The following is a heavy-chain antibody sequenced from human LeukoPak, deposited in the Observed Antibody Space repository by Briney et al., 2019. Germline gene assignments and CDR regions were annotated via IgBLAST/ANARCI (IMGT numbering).Heavy chain of an antibody. CDR3: AREDGPLDY. Sequence: SVKVSCKAPGDTFSNFPFAWVRQAPGQGLEWMGRIIPMFGIVNHAQTFQDRVTFTADKSTSTTYMELSSLRSEDTAVYFCAREDGPLDYWGQGTLITVSS. J-gene: IGHJ4*02. V-gene: IGHV1-69*04. CDR2: IIPMFGIV. CDR1: GDTFSNFP. D-gene: IGHD5-24*01.